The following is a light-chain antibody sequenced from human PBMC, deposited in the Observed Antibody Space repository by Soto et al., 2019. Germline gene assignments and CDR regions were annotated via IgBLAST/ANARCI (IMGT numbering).Light chain of an antibody. CDR1: QSVSSN. V-gene: IGKV3-15*01. J-gene: IGKJ2*01. CDR2: GAS. Sequence: EIVMTQSPATLSVSPGERATLSCRASQSVSSNLAWYQQKPGQAPRLLIYGASTRATGIPAEFSSSGSGTEFTLTISSLQSEDFAVYYCQQYNNWPLYTFGQGTKLEIK. CDR3: QQYNNWPLYT.